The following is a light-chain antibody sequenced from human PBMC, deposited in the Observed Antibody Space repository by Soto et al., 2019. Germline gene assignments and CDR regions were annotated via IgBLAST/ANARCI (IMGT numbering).Light chain of an antibody. CDR2: DVT. CDR1: SNND. J-gene: IGLJ2*01. Sequence: QSVLTQPRSVSGSPGQSVTISCTGISNNDVSWYQQHPGKVHQVIVYDVTLRPSGVSDRCSGSRSGNTASLAISGLRAVDEGDYYCCSYSGTYTAGVFGGGTKVTVL. CDR3: CSYSGTYTAGV. V-gene: IGLV2-11*01.